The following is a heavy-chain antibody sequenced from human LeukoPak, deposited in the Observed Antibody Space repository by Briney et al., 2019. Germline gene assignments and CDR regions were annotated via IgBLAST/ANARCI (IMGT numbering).Heavy chain of an antibody. Sequence: ASVKVSCKASGYTFTSYDINWVRQATGQGLEWMGWMNPNSGNTGYAQKFQGRVTMTRNTSISTAYMELSSLRSEDTAVYYCAKGRPVTMIVVVIRDIDYWGQGTLVTVSS. J-gene: IGHJ4*02. CDR3: AKGRPVTMIVVVIRDIDY. CDR2: MNPNSGNT. D-gene: IGHD3-22*01. V-gene: IGHV1-8*01. CDR1: GYTFTSYD.